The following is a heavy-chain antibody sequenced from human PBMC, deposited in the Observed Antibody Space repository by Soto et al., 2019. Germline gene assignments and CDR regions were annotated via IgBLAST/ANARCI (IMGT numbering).Heavy chain of an antibody. CDR1: GGSISGGGYY. Sequence: SETLSLTCTVSGGSISGGGYYWSWIRQHPGKGLEWIGYIYYSGSTYYNPSLKSRVTISVDTSKNQFSLKLSSVTAADTAVYYCARDGMGSGSSYGIVYWGQGTLVTVSS. D-gene: IGHD3-22*01. CDR2: IYYSGST. J-gene: IGHJ4*02. V-gene: IGHV4-31*03. CDR3: ARDGMGSGSSYGIVY.